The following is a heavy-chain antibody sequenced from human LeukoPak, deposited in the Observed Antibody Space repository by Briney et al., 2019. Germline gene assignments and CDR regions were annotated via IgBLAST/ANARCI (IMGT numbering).Heavy chain of an antibody. V-gene: IGHV4-59*01. Sequence: SETLSLTCTVSGGSITSYYWSWIRQPPGKGLEWIGYIYYSGSTNYNPSLKSRVTISVDTSKNQFSLKLSSVTAADTAVYYCARETAYCGGDCFTLLDYWGQGTLVTVSS. J-gene: IGHJ4*02. CDR2: IYYSGST. CDR1: GGSITSYY. CDR3: ARETAYCGGDCFTLLDY. D-gene: IGHD2-21*02.